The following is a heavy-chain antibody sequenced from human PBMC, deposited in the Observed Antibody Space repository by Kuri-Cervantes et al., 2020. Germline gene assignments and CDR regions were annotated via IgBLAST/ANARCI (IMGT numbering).Heavy chain of an antibody. D-gene: IGHD3-16*01. CDR1: GYSFASYW. CDR2: IYPGDSDT. CDR3: ARPRRTQLWVDAFDI. V-gene: IGHV5-51*01. J-gene: IGHJ3*02. Sequence: KVSCKGSGYSFASYWIGWVRQMPGKGLEWMGIIYPGDSDTTYSPSFQGQVTISADKSISTAYLQWSSLKASDTAMYYCARPRRTQLWVDAFDIWGQGTMVTVSS.